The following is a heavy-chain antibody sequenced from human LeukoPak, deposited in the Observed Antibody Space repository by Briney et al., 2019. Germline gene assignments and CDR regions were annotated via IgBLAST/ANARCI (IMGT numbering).Heavy chain of an antibody. J-gene: IGHJ6*02. V-gene: IGHV4-39*01. CDR1: GGSISSSSYY. CDR2: IYYSGST. Sequence: SETLSLTCTVSGGSISSSSYYWGWIRQPPGKGLEWIGSIYYSGSTYYNPSLKSRVTISVDTSKNQFSLKLSSVTAADTAVYCCARYRSPHYYYYYGMDVWGQGTTVTVSS. D-gene: IGHD3-16*02. CDR3: ARYRSPHYYYYYGMDV.